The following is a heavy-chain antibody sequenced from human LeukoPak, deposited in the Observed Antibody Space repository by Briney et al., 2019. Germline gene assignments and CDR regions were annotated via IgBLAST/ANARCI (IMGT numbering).Heavy chain of an antibody. CDR2: IYYSGST. CDR1: SDSISGSNYY. V-gene: IGHV4-39*07. J-gene: IGHJ4*02. D-gene: IGHD2-15*01. CDR3: ARNYCSGGSCYRAVDY. Sequence: KSSETLSLTCTVSSDSISGSNYYWGWIRQPPGKGLEWIGSIYYSGSTYYNPPLKSRVTISVDTSKNQISLKLSSVTAADTAVYYCARNYCSGGSCYRAVDYWGQGTLVTVSS.